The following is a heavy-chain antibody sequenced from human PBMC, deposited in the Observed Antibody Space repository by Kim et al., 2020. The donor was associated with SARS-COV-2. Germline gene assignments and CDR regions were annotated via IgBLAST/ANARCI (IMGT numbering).Heavy chain of an antibody. Sequence: GSLRLSCAASGFRFSTYGMNWVRQAPGKGLEWVSSISPSSNNIYYADSVKGRFTISRDNAKNSLYVQMNSLRAEDTAMYYCAKVRSSGWSQEDPFDIWGQGTMVTVSS. CDR1: GFRFSTYG. V-gene: IGHV3-21*01. D-gene: IGHD6-19*01. CDR3: AKVRSSGWSQEDPFDI. J-gene: IGHJ3*02. CDR2: ISPSSNNI.